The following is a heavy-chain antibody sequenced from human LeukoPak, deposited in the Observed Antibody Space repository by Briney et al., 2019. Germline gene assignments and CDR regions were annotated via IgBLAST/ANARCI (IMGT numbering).Heavy chain of an antibody. CDR2: INSDGSST. V-gene: IGHV3-74*01. Sequence: PGGSLRLSCAASGFTFSSYWMHWVRQAPGKGLVWVSRINSDGSSTSYADSVKGRFTISRDNAKNTLYLQMNSLRAEDTAVYYCALFDWSYYGMDVWGQGTTATVSS. CDR1: GFTFSSYW. CDR3: ALFDWSYYGMDV. D-gene: IGHD3-9*01. J-gene: IGHJ6*02.